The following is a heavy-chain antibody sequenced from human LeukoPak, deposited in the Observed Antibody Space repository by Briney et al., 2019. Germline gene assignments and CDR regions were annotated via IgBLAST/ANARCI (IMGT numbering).Heavy chain of an antibody. CDR2: ISGSGSTI. Sequence: GGSLRLSCAASGFAVTNTFMNWVRQAPGKGLEWVSYISGSGSTIYYADSVKGRFTISRDNAKNSLYLQMNSLRAEDTAVYYCARDLSAVAANVYWGQGTLVTVSS. CDR1: GFAVTNTF. V-gene: IGHV3-11*01. D-gene: IGHD6-19*01. CDR3: ARDLSAVAANVY. J-gene: IGHJ4*02.